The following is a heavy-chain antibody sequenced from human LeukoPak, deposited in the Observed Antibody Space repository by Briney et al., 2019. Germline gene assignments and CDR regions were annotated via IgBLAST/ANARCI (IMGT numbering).Heavy chain of an antibody. CDR1: GGSISSYY. J-gene: IGHJ5*02. V-gene: IGHV4-59*01. Sequence: PSETLSLTCTVSGGSISSYYWSWIRQPPGKGLEWFGYIYYSGRTNYNPSLKTRVTISVDTSKNQFSLKLSSVTAADTAVYYCARDSPYCSSTSCYFSFDPWGQGTLVTVSS. CDR2: IYYSGRT. CDR3: ARDSPYCSSTSCYFSFDP. D-gene: IGHD2-2*01.